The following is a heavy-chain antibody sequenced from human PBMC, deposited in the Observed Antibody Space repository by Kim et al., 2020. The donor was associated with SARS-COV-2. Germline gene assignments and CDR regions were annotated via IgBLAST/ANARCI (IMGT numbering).Heavy chain of an antibody. CDR2: LYYTGTT. J-gene: IGHJ4*02. CDR1: GGSISSSSYY. D-gene: IGHD6-19*01. V-gene: IGHV4-39*01. Sequence: SETLSLTCSVSGGSISSSSYYWGWIRQPPWKGLEWIGSLYYTGTTYYNPSLKIRVTISVDTSKHQFSLKLSPVIAADTAVYYCVRLDSSGYSDYWGQGT. CDR3: VRLDSSGYSDY.